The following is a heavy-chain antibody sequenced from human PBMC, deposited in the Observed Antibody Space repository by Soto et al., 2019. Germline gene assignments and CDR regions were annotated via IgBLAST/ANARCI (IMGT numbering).Heavy chain of an antibody. J-gene: IGHJ4*02. D-gene: IGHD2-2*02. Sequence: PARLSCDASRCTFSINAISCVRQATSKGLEWMGGIIPIFGTANYAQKFQGRVTITADESTSTAYMELRSLRSDDTAVYYCARDQDFIVVVPAAISDYWGQGILGTVAS. CDR2: IIPIFGTA. V-gene: IGHV1-69*01. CDR3: ARDQDFIVVVPAAISDY. CDR1: RCTFSINA.